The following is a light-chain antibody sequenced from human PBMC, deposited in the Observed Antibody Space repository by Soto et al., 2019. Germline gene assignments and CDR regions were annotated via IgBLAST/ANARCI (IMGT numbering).Light chain of an antibody. Sequence: IVLMQSPGTLSLSPGERATLSCRSSETLRRTYIAWYQQKPGQAPRVLIYGASTRATGIPDRFSGSGSGTDFTLTISRLEPGDFAVYYCQHYGSSFPGWAFGQGTKVDIK. J-gene: IGKJ1*01. CDR1: ETLRRTY. V-gene: IGKV3-20*01. CDR2: GAS. CDR3: QHYGSSFPGWA.